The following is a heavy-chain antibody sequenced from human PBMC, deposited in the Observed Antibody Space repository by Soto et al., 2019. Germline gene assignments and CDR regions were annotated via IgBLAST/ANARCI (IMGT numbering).Heavy chain of an antibody. CDR2: IYYTGST. CDR1: GVSINWSNYY. V-gene: IGHV4-39*01. D-gene: IGHD4-17*01. J-gene: IGHJ4*01. Sequence: SETLSLTCTVSGVSINWSNYYWGWIRQPPGKGLEWIGSIYYTGSTNYNPSLKSRVTMSVDTSKNQFSLKLSSVTAADTAVYYCARQGGYGDYGIIDYWGHGTLVTVSS. CDR3: ARQGGYGDYGIIDY.